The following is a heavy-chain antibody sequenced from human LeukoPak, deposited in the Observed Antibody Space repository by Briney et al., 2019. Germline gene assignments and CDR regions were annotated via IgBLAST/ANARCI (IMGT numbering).Heavy chain of an antibody. V-gene: IGHV3-30*18. CDR1: GFTFSSYG. D-gene: IGHD3-22*01. CDR2: ISYDGSNK. J-gene: IGHJ4*02. Sequence: GGSLRLSCAASGFTFSSYGMHWVRQAPGKGLEWVAVISYDGSNKYYADSVKGRFTISRDNSKNTLYLQMNSLRAEDTAVYYCAKVKPYDSSGYHHYYFDYWGQGTLVTVSS. CDR3: AKVKPYDSSGYHHYYFDY.